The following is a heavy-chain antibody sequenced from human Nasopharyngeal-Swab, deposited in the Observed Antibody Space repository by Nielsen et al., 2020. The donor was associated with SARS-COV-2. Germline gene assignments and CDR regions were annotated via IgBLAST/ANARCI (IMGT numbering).Heavy chain of an antibody. J-gene: IGHJ4*02. V-gene: IGHV3-43*01. Sequence: GGSLRLSCAASGFTFDDYTMHWVRQAPGKGLEWVSLISWDGGSTYYADSVKGRFTISRDNSENSLYLQMNSLRTEDTALYYCAKVMIVVVISGAFDYWGQGTLVTVSS. CDR2: ISWDGGST. CDR3: AKVMIVVVISGAFDY. D-gene: IGHD3-22*01. CDR1: GFTFDDYT.